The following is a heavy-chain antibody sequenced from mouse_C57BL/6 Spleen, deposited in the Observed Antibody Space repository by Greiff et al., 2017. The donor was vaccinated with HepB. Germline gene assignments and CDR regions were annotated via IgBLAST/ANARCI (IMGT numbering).Heavy chain of an antibody. V-gene: IGHV1-55*01. CDR1: GYTFTSYW. J-gene: IGHJ4*01. Sequence: VQLQESGAELVKPGASVKMSCKASGYTFTSYWITWVKQRPGQGLEWIGDIYPGSGSTNYNEKFKSKATLTVDTSSSTAYMQLSSLTSEDSAVYYCARKDYDYDGRAMDYWGQGTSVTVSS. CDR3: ARKDYDYDGRAMDY. D-gene: IGHD2-4*01. CDR2: IYPGSGST.